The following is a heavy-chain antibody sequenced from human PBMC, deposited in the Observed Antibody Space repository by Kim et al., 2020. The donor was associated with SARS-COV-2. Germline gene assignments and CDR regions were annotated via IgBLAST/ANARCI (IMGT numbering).Heavy chain of an antibody. V-gene: IGHV3-13*01. J-gene: IGHJ4*02. CDR2: T. D-gene: IGHD6-13*01. Sequence: TYYLGSVKGRFTISRENAKNSLYLQMNRLTAADTAVYYCARAGSGWSFDSWGPGTMVTVSS. CDR3: ARAGSGWSFDS.